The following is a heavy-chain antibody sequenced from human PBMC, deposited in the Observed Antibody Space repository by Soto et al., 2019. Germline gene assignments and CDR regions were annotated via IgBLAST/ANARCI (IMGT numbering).Heavy chain of an antibody. Sequence: SETLSLTCTVSGGSISSSSYYWGWIRQPPGKGLEWIGSIYYSGSTYYNPSLKSRVTISVDTSKNQFSLKLSSVTAADTAVYYCARHLPAYYYDSSGYFDYRGQGTLVTVS. V-gene: IGHV4-39*01. CDR1: GGSISSSSYY. CDR2: IYYSGST. J-gene: IGHJ4*02. D-gene: IGHD3-22*01. CDR3: ARHLPAYYYDSSGYFDY.